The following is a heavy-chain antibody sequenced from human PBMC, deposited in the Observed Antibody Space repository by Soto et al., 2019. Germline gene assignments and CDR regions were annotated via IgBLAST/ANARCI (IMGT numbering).Heavy chain of an antibody. Sequence: EVQLVESGGGLVKPGGSLRLSCAASGFTFNTYDMNWVRQAPGKGLEWVSSITTSSAYIYYADSLKGRITISRDNAKNTLFLQMNSLGAEDTAVYYCVRSGTARLLRHSWFDTGGQGTLVTVSS. CDR2: ITTSSAYI. D-gene: IGHD2-21*01. CDR1: GFTFNTYD. J-gene: IGHJ5*02. CDR3: VRSGTARLLRHSWFDT. V-gene: IGHV3-21*01.